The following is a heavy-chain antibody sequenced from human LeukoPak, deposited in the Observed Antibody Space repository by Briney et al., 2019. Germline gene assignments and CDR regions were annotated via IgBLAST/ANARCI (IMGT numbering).Heavy chain of an antibody. J-gene: IGHJ5*02. CDR3: ARHQATLRSWFDP. D-gene: IGHD5-24*01. CDR1: GYSISSGYY. V-gene: IGHV4-38-2*02. CDR2: IYYSGST. Sequence: SETLSLTCTVSGYSISSGYYWGWIRQPPGKGLEWIGYIYYSGSTYYNPSLKSRVTISVDTSKNQFSLKLSSVTAADTAVYYCARHQATLRSWFDPWGQGTLVTVSS.